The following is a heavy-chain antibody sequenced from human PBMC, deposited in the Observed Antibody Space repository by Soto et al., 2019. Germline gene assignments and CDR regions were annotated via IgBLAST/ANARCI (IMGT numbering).Heavy chain of an antibody. CDR2: INAGNGNT. V-gene: IGHV1-3*01. J-gene: IGHJ4*02. Sequence: ASVKVSCKASGYTFRTYAMHWVRQAPGQRPEWMGWINAGNGNTKYSQKFQDRVSITRDTSASTAYMELSSLRSEDTAIYYCAKPASGTYRFGSWGRGTLVTVSS. CDR1: GYTFRTYA. D-gene: IGHD6-19*01. CDR3: AKPASGTYRFGS.